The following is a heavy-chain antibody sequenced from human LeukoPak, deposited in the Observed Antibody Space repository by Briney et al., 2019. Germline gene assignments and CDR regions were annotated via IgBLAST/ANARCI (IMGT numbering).Heavy chain of an antibody. Sequence: PGGSLRLSCAASGFTFSSYGMHWVRQAPGKGLEWVAVISYDGSNKYYADSVKGRFTISRDNSKNTLYLQMNSLRAEDTAVYYCAKADYSNSFDYWGQGTLVTVSS. V-gene: IGHV3-30*18. CDR1: GFTFSSYG. CDR3: AKADYSNSFDY. D-gene: IGHD4-11*01. J-gene: IGHJ4*02. CDR2: ISYDGSNK.